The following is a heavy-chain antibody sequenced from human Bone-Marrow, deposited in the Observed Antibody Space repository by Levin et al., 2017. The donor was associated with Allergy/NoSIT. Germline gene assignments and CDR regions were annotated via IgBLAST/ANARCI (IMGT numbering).Heavy chain of an antibody. CDR2: VYASGST. CDR1: GGSISAYY. CDR3: ASLGGRDGYNRDGFDV. J-gene: IGHJ3*01. V-gene: IGHV4-4*07. Sequence: SETLSLTCTVSGGSISAYYWTWIRLPAGKGLEWIGRVYASGSTDYNPSLKSRVAMSIDTSKNQYSLTVGSVTAADTAIYYCASLGGRDGYNRDGFDVWGPGTKVIVSS. D-gene: IGHD5-24*01.